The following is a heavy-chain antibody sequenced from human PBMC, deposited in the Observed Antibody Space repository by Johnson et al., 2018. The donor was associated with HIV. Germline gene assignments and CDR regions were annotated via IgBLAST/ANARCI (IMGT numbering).Heavy chain of an antibody. D-gene: IGHD3-16*01. CDR1: GFTFSDYY. J-gene: IGHJ3*02. V-gene: IGHV3-11*04. CDR2: ISPSGTTV. Sequence: QVQLVESGGGLVKPGGSLRLSCAASGFTFSDYYMSWIRQAPGKGLEWISYISPSGTTVYYADSVKGRFTISRDNAKKSLYVQMKSLRAADTALYYCARGGSDACDIWGQGTMVTVSS. CDR3: ARGGSDACDI.